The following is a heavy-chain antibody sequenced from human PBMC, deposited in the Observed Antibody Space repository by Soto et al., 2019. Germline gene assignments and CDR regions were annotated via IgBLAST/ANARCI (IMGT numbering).Heavy chain of an antibody. CDR2: INPNSGGT. Sequence: ASVKVSCKASGYTFTGYYMHWVRQAPGQGLEWMGWINPNSGGTNYAQKFQGWVTMTRDTSINTAYMELSRLRSDDTAVYYCARDSGSGWLYYFDYWGQGTLVTVSS. CDR1: GYTFTGYY. V-gene: IGHV1-2*04. J-gene: IGHJ4*02. CDR3: ARDSGSGWLYYFDY. D-gene: IGHD6-19*01.